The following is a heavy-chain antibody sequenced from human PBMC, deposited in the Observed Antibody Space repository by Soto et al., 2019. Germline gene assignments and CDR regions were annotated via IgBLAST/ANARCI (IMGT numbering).Heavy chain of an antibody. J-gene: IGHJ4*02. V-gene: IGHV3-30*03. CDR1: GFTFSSYG. CDR2: ISYDGSNK. D-gene: IGHD2-8*01. CDR3: ATVLRLDY. Sequence: QVQLVESGGGVVQPGRSLRLSCAASGFTFSSYGMHWVRQAPGKGLEWVAVISYDGSNKYYADSVKGRFTISRDNSKNTLYLQMNSLRSDYPAVYYCATVLRLDYWGQGTLVTVSS.